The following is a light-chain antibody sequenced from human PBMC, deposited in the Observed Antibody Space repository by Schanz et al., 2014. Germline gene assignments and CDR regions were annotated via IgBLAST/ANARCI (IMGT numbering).Light chain of an antibody. Sequence: QSVLTQPPSMSAAPGQKVTISCSGSSSNIGNNYVSWYQQLPGAAPKLLIYDNNKRPSGFPDRFSGSKSGTSASLVITGLQADDEADYYCHSYDTSLAGQVFGTGTKVTVL. J-gene: IGLJ1*01. V-gene: IGLV1-51*01. CDR2: DNN. CDR3: HSYDTSLAGQV. CDR1: SSNIGNNY.